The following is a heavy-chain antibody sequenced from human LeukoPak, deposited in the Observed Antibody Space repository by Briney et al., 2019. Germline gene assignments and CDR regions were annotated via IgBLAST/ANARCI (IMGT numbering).Heavy chain of an antibody. CDR1: GFTFSSYA. J-gene: IGHJ4*02. D-gene: IGHD6-19*01. CDR3: AKGEYSSGSYSA. V-gene: IGHV3-23*01. Sequence: GGSLRLSCAASGFTFSSYAMIWVLQAPGKGLEWVSAISGSGGSTYYADSVKGRFTISRDNSKNTLNLQMNSLRAEDTAVYYCAKGEYSSGSYSAWGQGTLVTVSS. CDR2: ISGSGGST.